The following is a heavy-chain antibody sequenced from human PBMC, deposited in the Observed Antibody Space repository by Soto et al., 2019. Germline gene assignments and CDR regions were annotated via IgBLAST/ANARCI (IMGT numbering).Heavy chain of an antibody. CDR1: GFTFSSYS. CDR3: ARRARPDFYYMHV. D-gene: IGHD6-6*01. V-gene: IGHV3-64*01. J-gene: IGHJ6*03. Sequence: GGSLILSCAASGFTFSSYSMNWVRQAPGKGLEYVSGISSNGVGTYYANSVQGRFTISRDNSKNTVYLQMGSLRPEDMAVYYCARRARPDFYYMHVWGKGTTVTV. CDR2: ISSNGVGT.